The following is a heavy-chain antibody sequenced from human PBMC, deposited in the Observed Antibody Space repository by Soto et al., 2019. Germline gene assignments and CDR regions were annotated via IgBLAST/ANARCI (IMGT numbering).Heavy chain of an antibody. CDR2: IWDDGSNK. V-gene: IGHV3-33*03. CDR3: ASSETIDQEWLAFDY. D-gene: IGHD6-19*01. CDR1: GFRFSVYG. J-gene: IGHJ4*02. Sequence: QVQLVESGGGVVQPGGSLRLSCTASGFRFSVYGLHWVRQAPGKGLEWVARIWDDGSNKYYGDSVKGRVTISRDDSQNTVYLQMNSLRDEYTAVYYCASSETIDQEWLAFDYWGQGTLVTVSS.